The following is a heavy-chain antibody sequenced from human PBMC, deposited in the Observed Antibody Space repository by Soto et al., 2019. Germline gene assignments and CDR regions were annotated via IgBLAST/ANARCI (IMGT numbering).Heavy chain of an antibody. CDR3: ARGNDFRTGWVAP. V-gene: IGHV4-31*03. CDR1: AGSISSGTYY. Sequence: QVQLQESGPGLVKPSQTLSLTCTVSAGSISSGTYYWNWIGQHPGKGLAWMWYMYYSGTTYSNPSLQSRLTISGDTSKNQFSLKLSSVTVADTAVYYCARGNDFRTGWVAPWGQGKMVTVSS. J-gene: IGHJ5*02. D-gene: IGHD4-4*01. CDR2: MYYSGTT.